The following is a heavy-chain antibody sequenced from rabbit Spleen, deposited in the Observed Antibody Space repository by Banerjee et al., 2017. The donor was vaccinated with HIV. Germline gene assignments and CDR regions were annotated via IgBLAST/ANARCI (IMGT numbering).Heavy chain of an antibody. J-gene: IGHJ4*01. D-gene: IGHD1-1*01. CDR1: GFSFSSSDY. CDR3: VRGASSSGYYSL. V-gene: IGHV1S40*01. CDR2: IDAVFGTT. Sequence: QSLEESGGDLVKPGASLTLTCTASGFSFSSSDYICWVRQAPGKGLEWIGYIDAVFGTTYYARWVNGRFTISSHNAQNTLYLQLNSLTVADTATYFCVRGASSSGYYSLWGPGTLVTVS.